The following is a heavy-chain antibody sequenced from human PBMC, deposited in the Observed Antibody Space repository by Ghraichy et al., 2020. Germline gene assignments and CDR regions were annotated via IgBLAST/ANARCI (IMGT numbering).Heavy chain of an antibody. Sequence: SETLSLTYTVSGGPVSSSNSYWAWLRQSPGKGLEWIANVYYTGQKYYNPSLRSRVTISVDTSKNQFSLNLYSVTAPDTAVYYCARLEVPGNFDYWGQGTLVTVSS. D-gene: IGHD3-3*01. J-gene: IGHJ4*02. CDR2: VYYTGQK. CDR3: ARLEVPGNFDY. V-gene: IGHV4-39*01. CDR1: GGPVSSSNSY.